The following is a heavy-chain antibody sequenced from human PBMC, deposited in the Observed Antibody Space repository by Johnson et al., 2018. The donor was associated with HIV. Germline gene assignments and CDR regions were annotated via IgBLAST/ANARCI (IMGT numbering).Heavy chain of an antibody. CDR3: AKDQPHRIVGATEKLAFDI. Sequence: VQLVESGGGVVQPGRSLRLSCAASGFTFSSYDMHWVRQATGKGLEWVSVIGTAGDTYYPGSVKGRFTISRDNSKNTLYLQMNSLRAEDTAVYYCAKDQPHRIVGATEKLAFDIWGQGTMVTVSS. D-gene: IGHD1-26*01. J-gene: IGHJ3*02. CDR2: IGTAGDT. CDR1: GFTFSSYD. V-gene: IGHV3-13*01.